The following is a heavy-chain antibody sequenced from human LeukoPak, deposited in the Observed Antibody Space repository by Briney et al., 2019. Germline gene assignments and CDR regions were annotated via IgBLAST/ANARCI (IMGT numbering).Heavy chain of an antibody. Sequence: PGGSLRLSCAASRFTFSDYYMTWIRQAPGRGLEWVSYISGVYDNIYYGDSVKGRFTISRDNAKNSVYLQMSSLRADDTAVYYCARGGAHGMDVWGQGTTVTVSS. CDR3: ARGGAHGMDV. J-gene: IGHJ6*02. CDR1: RFTFSDYY. V-gene: IGHV3-11*01. CDR2: ISGVYDNI. D-gene: IGHD1-26*01.